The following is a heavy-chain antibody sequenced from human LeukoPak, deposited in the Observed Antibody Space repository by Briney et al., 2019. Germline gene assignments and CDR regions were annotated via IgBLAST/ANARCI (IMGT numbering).Heavy chain of an antibody. J-gene: IGHJ6*03. V-gene: IGHV3-21*01. D-gene: IGHD1-26*01. CDR1: GFTFSTYS. CDR3: ARSEWAAVGLDYYYMDV. Sequence: AGGSLRLSCAASGFTFSTYSMNWVRQAPGKGLEWVSSISSSSSYIYYADSVKGRFTISRDNAKNALYLQMTSLRAEDTAVYFCARSEWAAVGLDYYYMDVWGKGTTVTVSS. CDR2: ISSSSSYI.